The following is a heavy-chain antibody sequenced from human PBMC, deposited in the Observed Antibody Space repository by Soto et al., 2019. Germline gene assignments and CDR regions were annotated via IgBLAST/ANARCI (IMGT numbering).Heavy chain of an antibody. Sequence: SETLSLTCTVSGGSISSYDWSWIRQPPGKGLEWIGYIYYSGSTNYNPSLKSRVTISVDTSKNQFSLKLSSVTAADTAVYYCARCFTVTGEVWFDPWGQGTLVTVSS. CDR3: ARCFTVTGEVWFDP. CDR1: GGSISSYD. D-gene: IGHD4-17*01. CDR2: IYYSGST. V-gene: IGHV4-59*01. J-gene: IGHJ5*02.